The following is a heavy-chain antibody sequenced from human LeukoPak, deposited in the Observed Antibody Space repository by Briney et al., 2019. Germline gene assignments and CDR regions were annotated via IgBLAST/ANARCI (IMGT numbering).Heavy chain of an antibody. V-gene: IGHV3-74*01. Sequence: GGSLRLSCVASGNYWMHWVRQAPGKGLVWVSHINSDGSWTSYADSVKGRFTISKDNAKNTVYLQMNSLRAEDTAVYYCAREGTDYGGNSFYYFDYWGQGTLVTVSS. D-gene: IGHD4-23*01. CDR3: AREGTDYGGNSFYYFDY. J-gene: IGHJ4*02. CDR2: INSDGSWT. CDR1: GNYW.